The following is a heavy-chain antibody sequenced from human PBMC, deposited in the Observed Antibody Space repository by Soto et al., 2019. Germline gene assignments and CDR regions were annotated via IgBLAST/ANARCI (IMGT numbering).Heavy chain of an antibody. D-gene: IGHD3-10*01. CDR1: GGSISSGGYY. CDR3: ARGIRGVTTYSYWYFDL. Sequence: QVQLQESGPGLVKPSQTLSLTCTVSGGSISSGGYYWSWIRQHSGKGLEWIGYIYYSGSTYYNPSLKSRVTISLDTSKNQFSLKLSSVTAADTAVYYCARGIRGVTTYSYWYFDLWGRGTLVTVSS. V-gene: IGHV4-31*03. J-gene: IGHJ2*01. CDR2: IYYSGST.